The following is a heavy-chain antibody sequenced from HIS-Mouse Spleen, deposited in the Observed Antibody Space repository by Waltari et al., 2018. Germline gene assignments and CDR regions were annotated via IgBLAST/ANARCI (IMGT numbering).Heavy chain of an antibody. CDR3: ARGWGCSSTSCYTPFDY. CDR1: GGFFSGYY. Sequence: QVQLQQWGAGLLKPSETLSLTCAVYGGFFSGYYWSWIRQPPGKGLEWIGEINHSGSTNYNPSLKSRVTISVDTSKNQFSLKLSSVTAADTAVYYCARGWGCSSTSCYTPFDYWGQGTLVTVSS. D-gene: IGHD2-2*02. J-gene: IGHJ4*02. CDR2: INHSGST. V-gene: IGHV4-34*01.